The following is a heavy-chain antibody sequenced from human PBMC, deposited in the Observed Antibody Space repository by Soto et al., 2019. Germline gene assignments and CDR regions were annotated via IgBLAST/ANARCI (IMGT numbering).Heavy chain of an antibody. J-gene: IGHJ6*02. Sequence: QVQLVQSGVEVKKPGASVKVSCKASGYTFISHGISWVRQAPGQGLEWMGWISGKNGNTNYAQKLQGRVTFTTDTSTSTAYMDLRSLSSDDTAVYYGARVSSAIVVVPDYGMDVWGQGTTVTVSS. CDR3: ARVSSAIVVVPDYGMDV. CDR2: ISGKNGNT. CDR1: GYTFISHG. V-gene: IGHV1-18*04. D-gene: IGHD2-15*01.